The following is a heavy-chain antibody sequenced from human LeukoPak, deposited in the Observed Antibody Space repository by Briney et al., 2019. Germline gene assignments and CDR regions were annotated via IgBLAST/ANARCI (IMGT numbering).Heavy chain of an antibody. CDR3: STSALVVAVDDAFDI. CDR1: GLTFSNAW. V-gene: IGHV3-15*01. Sequence: GGSLRLSCAASGLTFSNAWMSWVRQAPGKGLEWVGRINRKSDGGTTDYAAPVRGRFSISRDDSKNTLYLQMNSLKIEDTAVYYCSTSALVVAVDDAFDIWGQGTLVTVSS. CDR2: INRKSDGGTT. D-gene: IGHD2-15*01. J-gene: IGHJ3*02.